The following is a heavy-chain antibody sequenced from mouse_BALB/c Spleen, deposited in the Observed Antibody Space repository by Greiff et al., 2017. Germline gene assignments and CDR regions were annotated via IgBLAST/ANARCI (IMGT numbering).Heavy chain of an antibody. V-gene: IGHV1-54*01. CDR3: ARSDYGNYGYAMDY. CDR2: INPGSGGT. D-gene: IGHD2-1*01. J-gene: IGHJ4*01. CDR1: GYAFTNYL. Sequence: VKLQESGAELVRPGTSVKVSCKASGYAFTNYLIEWVKQRPGQGLEWIGVINPGSGGTNYNEKFKGKATLTADKSSSTAYMQLSSLTSDDSAVYFCARSDYGNYGYAMDYWGQGTSVTVSS.